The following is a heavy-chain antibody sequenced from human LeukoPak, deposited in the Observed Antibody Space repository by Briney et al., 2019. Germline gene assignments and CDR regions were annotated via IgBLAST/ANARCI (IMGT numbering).Heavy chain of an antibody. CDR3: AKGLRLGELSLNWFDP. CDR2: ISYDGSNK. J-gene: IGHJ5*02. CDR1: GFTFSSYA. D-gene: IGHD3-16*02. V-gene: IGHV3-30*04. Sequence: GESLRLSCAASGFTFSSYAMHWVRQAPGKGLEWVAVISYDGSNKYYADSVKGRFTISRDNSKNTLYLQMNSLRAEDTAVYYCAKGLRLGELSLNWFDPWGQGTLVTVSS.